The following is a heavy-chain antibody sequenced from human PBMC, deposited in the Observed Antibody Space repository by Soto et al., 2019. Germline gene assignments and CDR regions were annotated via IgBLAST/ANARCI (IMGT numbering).Heavy chain of an antibody. V-gene: IGHV4-34*01. CDR2: INHSGST. Sequence: QVQLQQWGAGLLKPSETLSLTCAVYGGSFSGYYWSWIRQPPGKGLEWIGEINHSGSTNYNPSLKSRVTISVDTSKNQFSLKLSSVTAADTAVYYCAREWRGYYDSSGYNWFDPWGQGTLVTVSS. D-gene: IGHD3-22*01. CDR3: AREWRGYYDSSGYNWFDP. J-gene: IGHJ5*02. CDR1: GGSFSGYY.